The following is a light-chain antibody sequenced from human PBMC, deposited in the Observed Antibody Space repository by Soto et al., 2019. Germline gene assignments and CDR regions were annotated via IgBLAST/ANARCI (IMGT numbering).Light chain of an antibody. CDR3: QQYNIYPFS. CDR2: KSS. Sequence: DVQMTQSPLTLSASVGDRVTITCRASEEVRSWLAWYQQKPGKAPKLLIYKSSTLESGVPSRFSGYESGTDFTFTISSLQPEDVATYYCQQYNIYPFSFGPGTKVEVK. J-gene: IGKJ3*01. V-gene: IGKV1-5*03. CDR1: EEVRSW.